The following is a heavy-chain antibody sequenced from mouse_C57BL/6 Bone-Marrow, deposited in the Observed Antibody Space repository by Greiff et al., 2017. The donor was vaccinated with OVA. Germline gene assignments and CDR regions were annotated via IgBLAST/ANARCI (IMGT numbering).Heavy chain of an antibody. J-gene: IGHJ4*01. V-gene: IGHV5-4*03. CDR3: AILYCYARDD. CDR1: GFTFSSYA. CDR2: ISDGGSYT. Sequence: EVKLVESGGGLVKPGGSLKLSCAASGFTFSSYAMSWVRQTPEKRLEWVATISDGGSYTYYPDNVQGRFTISRDKAKNNLYMQMSHLKAEDTAMYYWAILYCYARDDWGQGTSVTVSS.